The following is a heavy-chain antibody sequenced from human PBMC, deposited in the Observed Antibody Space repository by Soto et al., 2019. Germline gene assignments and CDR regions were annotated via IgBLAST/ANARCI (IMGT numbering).Heavy chain of an antibody. CDR1: VGTVSSYA. Sequence: QVQLVQSGAEVKKPGSSVKVSCKASVGTVSSYAISGVRQAPGQGLEWMGGIIPIFGTANYAQKFQGRVTITADEATSPAYMELSSLRSEDTAVYYCAREARWDSSLFDYWGQGTLVTVSS. CDR3: AREARWDSSLFDY. D-gene: IGHD6-6*01. J-gene: IGHJ4*02. V-gene: IGHV1-69*12. CDR2: IIPIFGTA.